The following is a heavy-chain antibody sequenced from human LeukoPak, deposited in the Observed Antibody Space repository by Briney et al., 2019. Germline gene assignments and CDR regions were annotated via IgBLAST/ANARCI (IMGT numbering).Heavy chain of an antibody. V-gene: IGHV3-48*01. CDR2: ISSSSSTI. Sequence: PGGSLRLSCAASGFTFSSYSMNWVRQAPGKGLEWVSYISSSSSTIYYADSVKGRFTISRDNAKNSLYLQMNSLRAEDTAVYYCARWGYYDSSGYYQYYFDYWGQGTLVTVSS. CDR1: GFTFSSYS. D-gene: IGHD3-22*01. J-gene: IGHJ4*02. CDR3: ARWGYYDSSGYYQYYFDY.